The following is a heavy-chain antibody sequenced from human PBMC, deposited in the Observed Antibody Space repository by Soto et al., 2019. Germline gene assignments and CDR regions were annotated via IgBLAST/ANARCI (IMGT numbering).Heavy chain of an antibody. J-gene: IGHJ1*01. V-gene: IGHV3-33*01. Sequence: GGSLRLSCAASGFTFSSYGMHWVRQAPGKGLEWVAVIWYDGSNKYYADSVKGRFTISRDNSKNTLYLQMNSLRAEDTAVYYCARAGTTVTYAEYFQHWGQGTLVTVSS. CDR2: IWYDGSNK. CDR3: ARAGTTVTYAEYFQH. CDR1: GFTFSSYG. D-gene: IGHD4-17*01.